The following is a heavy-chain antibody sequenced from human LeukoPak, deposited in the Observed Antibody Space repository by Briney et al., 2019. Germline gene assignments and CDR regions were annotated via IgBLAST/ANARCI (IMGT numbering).Heavy chain of an antibody. CDR2: ISSSTSYI. Sequence: GGSLRLSCAASGFTFSSYSMSWVRQAPGKGLEWVSSISSSTSYIYYADSVKGRFTIPRDNAKNSLYLQMNSLRAEDTAVYYCALTTVDYYFDYWGQGTLVTVSS. V-gene: IGHV3-21*01. CDR3: ALTTVDYYFDY. J-gene: IGHJ4*02. CDR1: GFTFSSYS. D-gene: IGHD4-17*01.